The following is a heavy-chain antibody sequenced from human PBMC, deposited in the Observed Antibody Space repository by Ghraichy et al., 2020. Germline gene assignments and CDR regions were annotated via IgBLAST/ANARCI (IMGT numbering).Heavy chain of an antibody. J-gene: IGHJ4*02. CDR1: GGSISSYY. CDR2: IYYSGST. CDR3: ARGVPAAIHFDY. V-gene: IGHV4-59*01. D-gene: IGHD2-2*02. Sequence: SETLSLTCTVSGGSISSYYWSWIRQPPGKGLEWIGYIYYSGSTNYNPSLKSQVTISVDTSKNQFSLKLSSVTAADTAVYYCARGVPAAIHFDYWGQGTLVTVSS.